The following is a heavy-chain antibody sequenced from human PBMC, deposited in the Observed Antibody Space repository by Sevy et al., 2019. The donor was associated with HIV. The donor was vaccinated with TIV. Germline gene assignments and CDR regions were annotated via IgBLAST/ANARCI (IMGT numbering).Heavy chain of an antibody. D-gene: IGHD2-15*01. CDR3: ARAPVYCRGGNCYPYHFDY. J-gene: IGHJ4*02. Sequence: ASVKVSCKASGYSFTGYYIHWVRQAPGQGLEWMGWINPNNGGTNYAQEFQGRVTMTRETSISTVYMELGRLKSDDTAVYYCARAPVYCRGGNCYPYHFDYWGQGTLVTVSS. CDR1: GYSFTGYY. CDR2: INPNNGGT. V-gene: IGHV1-2*02.